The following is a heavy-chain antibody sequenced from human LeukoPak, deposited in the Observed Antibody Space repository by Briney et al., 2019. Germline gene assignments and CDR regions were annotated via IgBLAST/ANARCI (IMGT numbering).Heavy chain of an antibody. J-gene: IGHJ5*02. V-gene: IGHV3-48*04. CDR1: GFTFSSYS. D-gene: IGHD1-20*01. Sequence: PGGSLRLSCAASGFTFSSYSMNWVRQAPGKGLEWVSYISSSSSTIYYADSVKGRFTISRDNAKNSLYLQMNSLRAEDMAVNYCARNNWDNWFDPWGQGTLVTVSS. CDR3: ARNNWDNWFDP. CDR2: ISSSSSTI.